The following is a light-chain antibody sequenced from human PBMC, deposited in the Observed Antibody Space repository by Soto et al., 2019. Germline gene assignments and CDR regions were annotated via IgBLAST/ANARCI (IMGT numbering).Light chain of an antibody. V-gene: IGKV3-20*01. CDR3: HQYGGSPQT. CDR2: GAS. CDR1: QSVSNY. J-gene: IGKJ1*01. Sequence: EIVLTPCLATLSLSPGERATLSCRASQSVSNYLAWYQRKPGQAPRLLIYGASSRATGIPDRFSGSGSGTDFTLTISRLEPDDFAVYYCHQYGGSPQTFGQGTKEDI.